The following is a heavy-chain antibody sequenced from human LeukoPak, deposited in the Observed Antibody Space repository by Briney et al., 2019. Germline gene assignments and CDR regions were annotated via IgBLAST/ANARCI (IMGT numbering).Heavy chain of an antibody. CDR1: GFTFGDYA. CDR2: IRSKAYGGTT. CDR3: TREGRGYSGYRPGP. Sequence: GGSLRLSCTASGFTFGDYAMSWFRQAPGKGLEWVGFIRSKAYGGTTEYAASVKGRFTISRDDSKSIAYLQMNSLKTEDTAVCYCTREGRGYSGYRPGPWGQGTLVTVSS. V-gene: IGHV3-49*03. J-gene: IGHJ5*02. D-gene: IGHD5-12*01.